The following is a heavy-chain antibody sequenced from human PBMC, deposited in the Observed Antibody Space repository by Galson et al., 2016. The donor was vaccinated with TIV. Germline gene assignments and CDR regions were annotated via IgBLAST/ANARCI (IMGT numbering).Heavy chain of an antibody. V-gene: IGHV1-8*01. CDR1: GYTFSTYD. Sequence: SCKASGYTFSTYDINWVRQAPGQGLEWMGWMNPGSGNTGYPQKFQGRVTMTRSTSLSTAYMELSSLRSEDTAVYFCARVLGCSGKPCYGGWPKFDYWGQGALVTVSS. CDR3: ARVLGCSGKPCYGGWPKFDY. J-gene: IGHJ4*02. CDR2: MNPGSGNT. D-gene: IGHD2-15*01.